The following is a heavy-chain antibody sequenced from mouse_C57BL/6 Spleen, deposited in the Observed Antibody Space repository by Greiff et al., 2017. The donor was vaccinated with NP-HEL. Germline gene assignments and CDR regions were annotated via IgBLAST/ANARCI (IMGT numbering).Heavy chain of an antibody. D-gene: IGHD1-1*01. Sequence: QVQLQQSGPELVKPGASVKISCKASGYAFSSSWMNWVKQRPGKGLEWIGRIYPGDGDTNYNGKFKGKATLTADKSSSTAYMQLSSLTSEDSAVYVCARDYGSRWFAYWGQGTLVTVSA. CDR2: IYPGDGDT. CDR1: GYAFSSSW. J-gene: IGHJ3*01. CDR3: ARDYGSRWFAY. V-gene: IGHV1-82*01.